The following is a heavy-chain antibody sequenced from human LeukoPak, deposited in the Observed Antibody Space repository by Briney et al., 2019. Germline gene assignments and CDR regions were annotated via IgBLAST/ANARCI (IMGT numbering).Heavy chain of an antibody. V-gene: IGHV4-34*01. CDR3: ARRIREGAFDI. CDR2: INHSGST. J-gene: IGHJ3*02. Sequence: SETLSLTCAVYGGSFSGYYWSWIRQPPGKGLEWIGEINHSGSTNYNPSLKSRVTISVGTSKNQFSLKLSSVTAADTAVYYCARRIREGAFDIWGQGTMVTVSS. CDR1: GGSFSGYY.